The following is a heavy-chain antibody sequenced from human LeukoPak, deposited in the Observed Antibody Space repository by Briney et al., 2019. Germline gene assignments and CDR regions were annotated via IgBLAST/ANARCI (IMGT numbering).Heavy chain of an antibody. V-gene: IGHV3-48*03. Sequence: GGSLRLSCAASGFTFSSYEMNWVRQAPGKGLEWVSYISSSGSTIYYADSVKGRFTISRDNAKNSLYLQMNSLRAEDTAVYYCAKAPVTTCSGAYCYPFDYWGQGTLVTVSS. CDR2: ISSSGSTI. J-gene: IGHJ4*02. D-gene: IGHD2-15*01. CDR1: GFTFSSYE. CDR3: AKAPVTTCSGAYCYPFDY.